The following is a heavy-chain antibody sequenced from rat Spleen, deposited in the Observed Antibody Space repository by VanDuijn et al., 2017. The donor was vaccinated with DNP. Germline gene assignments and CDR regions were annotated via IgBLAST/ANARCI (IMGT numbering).Heavy chain of an antibody. J-gene: IGHJ4*01. CDR2: ISTSGEYT. Sequence: EVQLVESGGGLVQPGRSQKLSCAASGFTFSKYGMAWVRQAPTKGLEWVASISTSGEYTHYRDSVKGRFTISRDNAKGSLYLQMNSLKSEDTATYYCASHPLDAWGQGASVTVSS. CDR1: GFTFSKYG. CDR3: ASHPLDA. V-gene: IGHV5S23*01.